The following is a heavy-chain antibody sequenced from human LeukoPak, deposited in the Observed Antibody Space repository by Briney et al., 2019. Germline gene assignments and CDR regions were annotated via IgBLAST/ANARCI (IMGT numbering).Heavy chain of an antibody. D-gene: IGHD6-13*01. Sequence: GESLKISCKGSGYSFTSYWIGWVRQMPGKGLEWMGIIYPGDSDTRYSPSFQGQVTISADKSISTAYLQWSSLKASDTAMYYCARQVGIAAAGSYFDYWGQGTLVTVSS. V-gene: IGHV5-51*01. J-gene: IGHJ4*02. CDR3: ARQVGIAAAGSYFDY. CDR1: GYSFTSYW. CDR2: IYPGDSDT.